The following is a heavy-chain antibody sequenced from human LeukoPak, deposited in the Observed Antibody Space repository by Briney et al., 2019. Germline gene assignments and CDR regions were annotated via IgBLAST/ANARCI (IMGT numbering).Heavy chain of an antibody. J-gene: IGHJ3*02. CDR3: ARDADLGATITGAFDI. CDR1: GFTFSSYW. Sequence: GGSLRLXCAASGFTFSSYWMSWVRQAPGKGLEWVANIKQDGSEKYYVDSVKGRFTVSRDNAQNSLYLQMNSLRAEDTAVYYCARDADLGATITGAFDIWGQGTMVTVSS. V-gene: IGHV3-7*01. CDR2: IKQDGSEK. D-gene: IGHD5-24*01.